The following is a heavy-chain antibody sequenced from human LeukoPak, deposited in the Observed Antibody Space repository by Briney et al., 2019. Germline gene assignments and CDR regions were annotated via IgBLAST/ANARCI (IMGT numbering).Heavy chain of an antibody. CDR2: IHPQGIF. D-gene: IGHD5-24*01. CDR1: GGSCDDYY. J-gene: IGHJ5*02. CDR3: ARGRDRSKAGDL. Sequence: LETLSLTCAVHGGSCDDYYCSWIRQPPGQGLEWIGEIHPQGIFYYNSSLVSRVTISIDTSKTQFSLGLTSVTAADTAFYYCARGRDRSKAGDLWGRGTLVTVSS. V-gene: IGHV4-34*01.